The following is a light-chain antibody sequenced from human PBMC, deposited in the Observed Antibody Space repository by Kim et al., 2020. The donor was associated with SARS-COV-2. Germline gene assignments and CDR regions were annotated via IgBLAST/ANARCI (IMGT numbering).Light chain of an antibody. Sequence: SVSTGQRVSIPCSGHMVAGYVCGYRQRPGQSPVLLIYQDNKRPSGIPGRFSGSNSGNTATLTISGTQVMDEADYYGQAWDRSSGVFGSGTKVTV. V-gene: IGLV3-1*01. J-gene: IGLJ1*01. CDR1: MVAGY. CDR2: QDN. CDR3: QAWDRSSGV.